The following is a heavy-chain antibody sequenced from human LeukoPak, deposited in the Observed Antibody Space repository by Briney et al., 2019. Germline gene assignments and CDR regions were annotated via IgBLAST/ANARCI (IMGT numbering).Heavy chain of an antibody. J-gene: IGHJ4*02. CDR2: INHSGST. Sequence: SETLSLTCAVSGGSFSGYYWSWIRQPPGKGLEWIGEINHSGSTNYNPSLKSRVTISVDTSKNQFSLKLSSVTAADTAVYYCARGRVAVAGTNFDYWGQGTLVTVSS. V-gene: IGHV4-34*01. CDR1: GGSFSGYY. D-gene: IGHD6-19*01. CDR3: ARGRVAVAGTNFDY.